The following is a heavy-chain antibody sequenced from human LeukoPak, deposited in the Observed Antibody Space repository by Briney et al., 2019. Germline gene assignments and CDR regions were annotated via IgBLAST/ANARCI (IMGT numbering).Heavy chain of an antibody. D-gene: IGHD1-20*01. V-gene: IGHV4-4*07. CDR1: GGSISSYY. Sequence: SETLSLTCTVSGGSISSYYWSWIWQPAGKGLEWIGRIYTSGSTNYNPSLKSRVTMSVDTSKNQFSLKLSSVTAADTAVYYCARLKPNNWNDPSYFDYWGQGTLVTVSS. J-gene: IGHJ4*02. CDR3: ARLKPNNWNDPSYFDY. CDR2: IYTSGST.